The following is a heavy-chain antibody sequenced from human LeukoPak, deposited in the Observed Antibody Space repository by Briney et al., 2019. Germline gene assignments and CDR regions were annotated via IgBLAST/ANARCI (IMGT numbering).Heavy chain of an antibody. CDR3: ARDLTHSRDGYNSFGY. D-gene: IGHD5-24*01. V-gene: IGHV3-53*01. J-gene: IGHJ4*02. CDR2: IHIGDDT. CDR1: GFIVSSNY. Sequence: GGSLRLSCAASGFIVSSNYMSWVRQAPGQGLEWVSVIHIGDDTYYADSVKGRFTISRDNSKNTLYLQMNSLRAEDTAVYYCARDLTHSRDGYNSFGYWGQGTLVTVSS.